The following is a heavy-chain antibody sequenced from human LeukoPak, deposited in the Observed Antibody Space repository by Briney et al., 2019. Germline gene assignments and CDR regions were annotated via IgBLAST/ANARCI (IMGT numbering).Heavy chain of an antibody. CDR3: ARDRNSGSSLDI. CDR1: GYTFTGYY. V-gene: IGHV1-2*02. Sequence: SVTVSCKASGYTFTGYYIHWVRQAPGQGLEWMGWIYPYSGDTNYAQNFQGRVTMTRDTSISTAYMELSSLKSDDTAVYYCARDRNSGSSLDIWGQGTMLTVSS. D-gene: IGHD6-6*01. J-gene: IGHJ3*02. CDR2: IYPYSGDT.